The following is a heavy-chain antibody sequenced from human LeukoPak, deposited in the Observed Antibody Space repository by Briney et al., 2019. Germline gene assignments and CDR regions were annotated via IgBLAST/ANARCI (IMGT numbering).Heavy chain of an antibody. CDR2: ISAYTGNT. V-gene: IGHV1-18*01. CDR3: ARDSIRDFIGYYYGSGSYYLILDY. J-gene: IGHJ4*02. Sequence: ASVKVSCKASGYTFTSYGISWVRQAPGQGLEWMGWISAYTGNTNYAQKLQGRVTMTTDTSTSTAYMELRSPRSDDTAVYYCARDSIRDFIGYYYGSGSYYLILDYWGQGTLVTVPS. D-gene: IGHD3-10*01. CDR1: GYTFTSYG.